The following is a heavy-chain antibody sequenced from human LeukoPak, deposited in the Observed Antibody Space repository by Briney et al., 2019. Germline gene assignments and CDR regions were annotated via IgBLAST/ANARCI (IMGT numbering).Heavy chain of an antibody. V-gene: IGHV4-59*01. D-gene: IGHD6-19*01. CDR3: ARTLSESYYYYGTDV. J-gene: IGHJ6*02. Sequence: SETLSLTCTVSGGSISSYYWSWIRQPPGKGLEWIGYLYYSGRTNYNPSLKSQVTISVDTSKNQFSLKLSSVTAADTAVYYCARTLSESYYYYGTDVWGQGTTVTVSS. CDR1: GGSISSYY. CDR2: LYYSGRT.